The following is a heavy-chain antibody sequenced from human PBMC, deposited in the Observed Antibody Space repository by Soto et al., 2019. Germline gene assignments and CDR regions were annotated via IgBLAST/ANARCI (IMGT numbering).Heavy chain of an antibody. CDR1: GGSVSSGSYY. Sequence: SETLSLTCTVSGGSVSSGSYYWSWIRQPPGKGLEWIGYIYYSGSTNYNPSLKSRVTISVDTSKNQFSLKLSSVTAADTAVYYCAREDTAMGMDVGGQGTTVTVS. J-gene: IGHJ6*02. D-gene: IGHD5-18*01. V-gene: IGHV4-61*01. CDR2: IYYSGST. CDR3: AREDTAMGMDV.